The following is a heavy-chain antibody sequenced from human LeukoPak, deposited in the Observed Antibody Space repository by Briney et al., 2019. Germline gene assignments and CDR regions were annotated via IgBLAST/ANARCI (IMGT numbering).Heavy chain of an antibody. CDR3: AKDMRYDSGGYYYVGGFDY. CDR2: ISGDGGST. Sequence: GGSLRLSCAASGFTFDDYAMHWVRQAPGKGLEWVSLISGDGGSTYYADSVKGRFTISRDNSKNSLYLQMNSLRTEDTALYYCAKDMRYDSGGYYYVGGFDYWGQGTLVTVSS. D-gene: IGHD3-22*01. J-gene: IGHJ4*02. V-gene: IGHV3-43*02. CDR1: GFTFDDYA.